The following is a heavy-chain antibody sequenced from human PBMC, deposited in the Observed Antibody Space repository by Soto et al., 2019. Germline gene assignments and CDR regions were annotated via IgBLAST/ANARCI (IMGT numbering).Heavy chain of an antibody. CDR3: ATPAGLAPAHYYGMDV. CDR1: GFNIINYG. D-gene: IGHD2-2*01. V-gene: IGHV3-30*03. J-gene: IGHJ6*02. Sequence: PGGALRLSCAASGFNIINYGFHWGRQAPGKGLEWVAVISYDGSNKYYADFVKGRFTISRDNSKNTLYLQMNSLGAEDTAVFYCATPAGLAPAHYYGMDVWGQGTTVTVSS. CDR2: ISYDGSNK.